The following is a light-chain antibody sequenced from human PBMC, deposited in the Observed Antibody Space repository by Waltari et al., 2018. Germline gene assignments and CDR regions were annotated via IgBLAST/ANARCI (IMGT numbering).Light chain of an antibody. CDR2: DAS. Sequence: DIQMTQSPSSLSASVGDRVTITCQASQDISNYLNWYQQKPGKAPKLLIYDASNLETGVPSRFSGSGSGTDFTFTISSLQPEDIATYYCQQYDNLHSPYTFGQGTKLEIK. CDR1: QDISNY. V-gene: IGKV1-33*01. CDR3: QQYDNLHSPYT. J-gene: IGKJ2*01.